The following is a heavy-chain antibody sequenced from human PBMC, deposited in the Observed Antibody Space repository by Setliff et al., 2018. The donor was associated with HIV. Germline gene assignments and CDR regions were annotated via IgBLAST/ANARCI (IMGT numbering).Heavy chain of an antibody. CDR1: GYSFSKYG. D-gene: IGHD3-22*01. CDR3: AKCSEMLGTPATSSGYYCGLFDP. J-gene: IGHJ5*02. CDR2: ISGFNGNT. Sequence: ASVKVSCKASGYSFSKYGISWVRQAPGQGLEWMGWISGFNGNTKYGQNFQGRVTMTIDTSTSTVNMELRSLRSDDTAVYYCAKCSEMLGTPATSSGYYCGLFDPWGQGTLVTGSS. V-gene: IGHV1-18*01.